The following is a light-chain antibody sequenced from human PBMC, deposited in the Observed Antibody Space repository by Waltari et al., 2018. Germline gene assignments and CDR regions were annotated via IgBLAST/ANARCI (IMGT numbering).Light chain of an antibody. CDR1: QSLVYSDGNIY. J-gene: IGKJ2*03. CDR3: MQGTNWPQS. CDR2: KVS. Sequence: DVVMTQSPLSLPVTLGQPASISCRSSQSLVYSDGNIYLNWFQQRPGQSPRRLIYKVSSRDSGVPERFSGSGSGTDFTLRISRVEAEDVGLYFCMQGTNWPQSFGQGTKLEIK. V-gene: IGKV2-30*01.